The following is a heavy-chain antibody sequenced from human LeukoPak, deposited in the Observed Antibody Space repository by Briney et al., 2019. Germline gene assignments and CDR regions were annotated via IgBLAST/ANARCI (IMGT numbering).Heavy chain of an antibody. J-gene: IGHJ4*02. CDR1: GFTFDDYT. D-gene: IGHD3-10*01. Sequence: GGSLRLSCTASGFTFDDYTMHWVRQAPGKGLEWVSVISWNSGSIGYADSVQGRFTISRDNAKNSLYLQMNSLRDEDTALYYCAKDSYYGSGSYSDYWGQGTLVTVSS. CDR3: AKDSYYGSGSYSDY. CDR2: ISWNSGSI. V-gene: IGHV3-9*01.